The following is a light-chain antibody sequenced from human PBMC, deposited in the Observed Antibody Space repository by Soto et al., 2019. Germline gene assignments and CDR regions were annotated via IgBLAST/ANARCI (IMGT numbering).Light chain of an antibody. J-gene: IGLJ3*02. V-gene: IGLV2-14*01. CDR1: SSDVGGYNH. Sequence: QSALTQPASVSGSPGQSITISCTGTSSDVGGYNHVAWYQQYPGKAPKLIIFEVSNRPSGVSNRFSGSKSGDTASLTISGLQTEDEADYYCSSYTSGTTRLFGGGTKLTVL. CDR2: EVS. CDR3: SSYTSGTTRL.